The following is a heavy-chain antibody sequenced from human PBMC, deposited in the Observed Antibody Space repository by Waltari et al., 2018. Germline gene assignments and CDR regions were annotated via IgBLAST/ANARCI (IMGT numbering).Heavy chain of an antibody. Sequence: QVQLQESGPGLVKPSETLSLTCTVSGGSLSSHYWSWIRPPPGKGLEWIGYIYYSGSTNYNPSLKSRVTISVDTSKNQFSLKLSSVTAADTAVYYCARGTYYYDSSGYPPQPYFDYWGQGTLVTVSS. D-gene: IGHD3-22*01. CDR3: ARGTYYYDSSGYPPQPYFDY. CDR2: IYYSGST. J-gene: IGHJ4*02. V-gene: IGHV4-59*11. CDR1: GGSLSSHY.